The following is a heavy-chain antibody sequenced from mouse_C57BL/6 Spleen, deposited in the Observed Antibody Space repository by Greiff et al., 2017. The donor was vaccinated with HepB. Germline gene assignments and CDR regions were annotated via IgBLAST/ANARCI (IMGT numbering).Heavy chain of an antibody. D-gene: IGHD1-1*01. CDR1: GYTFTDYY. CDR2: INPNNGGT. V-gene: IGHV1-26*01. Sequence: VQLQQSVPELVKPGASVKISCKASGYTFTDYYMNWVKQSHGKSLEWIGDINPNNGGTSYNQKFKGKATLTVDKSSSTAYMELRSLTSEDSAVYYCASVVPCMDYWGQGTSVTVSS. CDR3: ASVVPCMDY. J-gene: IGHJ4*01.